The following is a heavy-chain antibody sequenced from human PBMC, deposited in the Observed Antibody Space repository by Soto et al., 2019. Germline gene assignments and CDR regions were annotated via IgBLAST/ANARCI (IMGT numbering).Heavy chain of an antibody. J-gene: IGHJ4*02. CDR1: GFTFTSSA. D-gene: IGHD6-19*01. CDR3: AAAGQWLVLDFDY. V-gene: IGHV1-58*01. Sequence: SVKVSCKASGFTFTSSAVQWVRQARGQRLEWVGWIVVGSGNTNYAQKFQERVTITRDMSTSTAYMELSSLRSEDTAVYYCAAAGQWLVLDFDYWGQGTLVTVSS. CDR2: IVVGSGNT.